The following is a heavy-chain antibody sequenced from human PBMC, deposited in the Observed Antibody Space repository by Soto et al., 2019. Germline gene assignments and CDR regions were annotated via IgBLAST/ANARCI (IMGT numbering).Heavy chain of an antibody. CDR2: ISYDGSKK. CDR1: GFTFGNYG. J-gene: IGHJ5*02. D-gene: IGHD3-22*01. Sequence: QVQLVESGGGVVQPGRSLRLSCVASGFTFGNYGMHWVRQAPGKGLEWVAVISYDGSKKYYADFVKGRFTISRDNSKNTLYLQMNSLRAEDTAVYYCANLPSNYYDSSDKTSNWFDPWGQGTLVTVSS. V-gene: IGHV3-30*18. CDR3: ANLPSNYYDSSDKTSNWFDP.